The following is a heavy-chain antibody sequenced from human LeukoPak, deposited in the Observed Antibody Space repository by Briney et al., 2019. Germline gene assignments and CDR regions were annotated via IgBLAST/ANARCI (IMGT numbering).Heavy chain of an antibody. J-gene: IGHJ4*02. D-gene: IGHD3-16*02. CDR3: AKDNPYDYVWGTYRPNDY. CDR2: IRSDGSNK. CDR1: GFTFSNFG. V-gene: IGHV3-30*02. Sequence: GGSLRLSCAASGFTFSNFGMYWVRQAPGKGLEWGAFIRSDGSNKYYADSVKGRFTISRYNSKNSLYLQMNSLRAEDTAVYYCAKDNPYDYVWGTYRPNDYWGQGTLVTVSS.